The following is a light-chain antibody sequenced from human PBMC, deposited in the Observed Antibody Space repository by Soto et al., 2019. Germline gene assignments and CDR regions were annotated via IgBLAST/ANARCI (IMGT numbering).Light chain of an antibody. CDR2: EVS. V-gene: IGLV2-14*01. CDR3: RSYTSSGTWV. J-gene: IGLJ3*02. CDR1: SSDVGGYNY. Sequence: QSALTQPASVSGSPGQSITISCTGTSSDVGGYNYVSWYQQHPGKAPKLMIYEVSNRPSGVSNRFSGSKSGNTASLTISVLEAEEEDDYYHRSYTSSGTWVFGGGTKVTVL.